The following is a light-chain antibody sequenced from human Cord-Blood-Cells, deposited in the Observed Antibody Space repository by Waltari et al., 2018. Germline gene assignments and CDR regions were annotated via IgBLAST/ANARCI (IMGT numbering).Light chain of an antibody. CDR2: RNN. CDR3: AAWDDSLSGL. CDR1: SSTIGSNY. V-gene: IGLV1-47*01. Sequence: QSVLTQPPSASGTPGQRVTISCSGSSSTIGSNYVYWYQQLPGTAPKLLIYRNNQLPSGVPDRFSGSKSGTSASLAISGLRSEDEADYYCAAWDDSLSGLFGGGTKLTVL. J-gene: IGLJ3*02.